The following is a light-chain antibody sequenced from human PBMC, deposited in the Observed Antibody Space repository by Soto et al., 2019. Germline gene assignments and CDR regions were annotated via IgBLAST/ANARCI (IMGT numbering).Light chain of an antibody. CDR2: YDS. CDR1: NIGAKT. J-gene: IGLJ2*01. V-gene: IGLV3-21*01. Sequence: SYELTQPPSVSVAPGKTASLTCGGDNIGAKTVHWYQQKPGQAPVLVISYDSDRPSGITVRFSGSNSGNPATLTISRVEAGDEADYYCQVWDTHSDQVVFGGGTKLTVL. CDR3: QVWDTHSDQVV.